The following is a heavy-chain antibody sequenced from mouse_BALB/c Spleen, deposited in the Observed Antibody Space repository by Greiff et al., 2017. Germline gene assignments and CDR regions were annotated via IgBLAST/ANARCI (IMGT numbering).Heavy chain of an antibody. Sequence: VQLQQSGPELMKPGASVKISCKASGYSFTSYYMHWVKQSHGKSLEWIGYIDPFNGGTSYNQKFKGKATLTVDKSSSTAYMHLSSLTSEDSAVYYCARRQYYAMDYWGQGTSVTVSS. V-gene: IGHV1S135*01. J-gene: IGHJ4*01. CDR1: GYSFTSYY. D-gene: IGHD3-2*01. CDR3: ARRQYYAMDY. CDR2: IDPFNGGT.